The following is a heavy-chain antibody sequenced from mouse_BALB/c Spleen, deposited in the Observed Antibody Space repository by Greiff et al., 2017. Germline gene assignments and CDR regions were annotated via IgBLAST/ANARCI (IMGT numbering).Heavy chain of an antibody. CDR2: INPYNGGT. CDR3: AYGYDGSYWYFDV. Sequence: RVEPGASMKISCKASGYSFTGYTMNWVKQSHGKNLEWIGLINPYNGGTSYNQKFKGKATLTVDKSSSTAYMELLSLTSEDSAVYYCAYGYDGSYWYFDVWGAGTTVTVSS. CDR1: GYSFTGYT. J-gene: IGHJ1*01. D-gene: IGHD2-2*01. V-gene: IGHV1-26*01.